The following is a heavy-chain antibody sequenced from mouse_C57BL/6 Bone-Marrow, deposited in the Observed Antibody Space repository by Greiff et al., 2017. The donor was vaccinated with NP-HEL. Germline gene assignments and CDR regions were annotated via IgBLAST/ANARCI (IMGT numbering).Heavy chain of an antibody. V-gene: IGHV1-42*01. D-gene: IGHD6-1*01. CDR1: GYSFTGYY. J-gene: IGHJ2*01. CDR2: INPSTGGT. Sequence: VQLQQSGPELVKPGASVKISCKASGYSFTGYYMNWVKQSPEKSLEWIGEINPSTGGTTYNQKFKGKATLTVDKSSSTAYMQLKSLTSEDSAVYYCARSASYCFACWGQGTTLPVSS. CDR3: ARSASYCFAC.